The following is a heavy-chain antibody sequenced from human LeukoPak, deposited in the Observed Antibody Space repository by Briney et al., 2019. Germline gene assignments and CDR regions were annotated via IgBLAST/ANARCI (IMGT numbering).Heavy chain of an antibody. CDR2: IYYSGST. V-gene: IGHV4-39*01. CDR1: GGSISSSSYY. CDR3: ARGLGWLQPLYYFDY. Sequence: SETLSLTCTVSGGSISSSSYYWGWIRQPPGKGLEWIGSIYYSGSTYYNPSLKSRVTISVDTSKNQFSLKLSSVTAADTAVYYCARGLGWLQPLYYFDYWGQGTLVTVSS. J-gene: IGHJ4*02. D-gene: IGHD5-24*01.